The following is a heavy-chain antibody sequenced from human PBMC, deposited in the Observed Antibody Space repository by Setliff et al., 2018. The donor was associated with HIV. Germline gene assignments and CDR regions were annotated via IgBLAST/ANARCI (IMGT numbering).Heavy chain of an antibody. Sequence: PGKGRFTVSRDNSKNTLYLQMNSLRAEDTAVYYCAKDSAFYFYGSGSYYNPYFYMDVWGKGTTVTVSS. J-gene: IGHJ6*03. CDR3: AKDSAFYFYGSGSYYNPYFYMDV. D-gene: IGHD3-10*01. V-gene: IGHV3-30*02.